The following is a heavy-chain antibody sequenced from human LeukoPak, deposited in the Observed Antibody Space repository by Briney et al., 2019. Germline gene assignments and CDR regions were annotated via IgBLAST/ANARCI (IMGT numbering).Heavy chain of an antibody. CDR3: AKDRGSGNYVWFDP. CDR2: ISNSGVSS. J-gene: IGHJ5*02. CDR1: GFTFSSYG. D-gene: IGHD3-10*01. Sequence: PGGSLRLSCAASGFTFSSYGMSWVRQVPGKGLEWVSGISNSGVSSFYAGSVKGRFTISRDNSKNTLYLQMNSLRGEDTAVYYCAKDRGSGNYVWFDPWGQGTLVTVSS. V-gene: IGHV3-23*01.